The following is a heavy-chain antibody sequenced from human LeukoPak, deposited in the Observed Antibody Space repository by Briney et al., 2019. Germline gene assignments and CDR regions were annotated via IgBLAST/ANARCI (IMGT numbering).Heavy chain of an antibody. V-gene: IGHV3-33*01. CDR2: IWYDGSNK. CDR1: GFTFSNYG. CDR3: ARVVEPTADYYYYGMDV. D-gene: IGHD1-26*01. Sequence: GRSLRLSCAASGFTFSNYGMHWGRQAPRRGLEWGAVIWYDGSNKYYVDSVKGRFTISRDNSKTPLYLQMNSLRAEATAVYYCARVVEPTADYYYYGMDVWGQGTTVTVSS. J-gene: IGHJ6*02.